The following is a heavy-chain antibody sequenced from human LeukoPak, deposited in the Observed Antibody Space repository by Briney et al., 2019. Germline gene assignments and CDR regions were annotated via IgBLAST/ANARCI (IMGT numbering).Heavy chain of an antibody. Sequence: GESLKISCKGSGYSFTSYWIGWVRQMPGKGLEWMGIIYPGDSDTRYSPSFQGQVPISADKSISTAYLQWSSLKASDTAMYYCARRVRVDFWSGYYAGEDAFDIWGQGTMVTVSS. V-gene: IGHV5-51*01. D-gene: IGHD3-3*01. CDR2: IYPGDSDT. CDR3: ARRVRVDFWSGYYAGEDAFDI. CDR1: GYSFTSYW. J-gene: IGHJ3*02.